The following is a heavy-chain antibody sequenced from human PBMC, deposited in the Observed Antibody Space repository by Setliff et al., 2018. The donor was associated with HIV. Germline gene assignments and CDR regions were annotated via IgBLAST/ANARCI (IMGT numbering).Heavy chain of an antibody. V-gene: IGHV7-4-1*02. D-gene: IGHD3-10*01. CDR2: INTNTGNP. CDR1: GDTFTSYD. Sequence: ASVKVSCKTSGDTFTSYDINWVRQAPGQGLEWMGWINTNTGNPTYAQGFTGRFVFSLDTSVSTAYLQISSLKAEDTAVYYCARDESDSLYYMDYYYMDVWGKGTTVTVSS. J-gene: IGHJ6*03. CDR3: ARDESDSLYYMDYYYMDV.